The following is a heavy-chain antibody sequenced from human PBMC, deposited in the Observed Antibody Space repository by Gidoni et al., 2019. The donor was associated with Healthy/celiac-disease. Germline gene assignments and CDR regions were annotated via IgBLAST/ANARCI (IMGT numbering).Heavy chain of an antibody. CDR3: ARVVGDYVWGSYRSGGAFDI. CDR1: GGSISSYY. V-gene: IGHV4-59*01. Sequence: QVQLQESGPGLVKPSETLSLTCTVSGGSISSYYWSWIRQPPGKGLEWIGYIYYSGSTNYNPSLKSRVTISVDTSKNQFSLKLSSVTAADTAVYYCARVVGDYVWGSYRSGGAFDIWGQGTMVTVSS. D-gene: IGHD3-16*02. CDR2: IYYSGST. J-gene: IGHJ3*02.